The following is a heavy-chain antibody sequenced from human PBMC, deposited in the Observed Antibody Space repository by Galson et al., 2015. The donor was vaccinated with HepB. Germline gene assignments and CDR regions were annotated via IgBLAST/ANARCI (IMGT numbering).Heavy chain of an antibody. CDR3: ARSGYYDSSLDY. CDR2: ISSSSSYT. D-gene: IGHD3-22*01. CDR1: GFTFSDYY. V-gene: IGHV3-11*03. J-gene: IGHJ4*02. Sequence: SLRLSCAASGFTFSDYYMSWIRQAPGKGPEWVSYISSSSSYTNYADSVKGRFTISRDNAKNSLYLQMNSLRAEDTAVYYCARSGYYDSSLDYWGQGTLVTVSS.